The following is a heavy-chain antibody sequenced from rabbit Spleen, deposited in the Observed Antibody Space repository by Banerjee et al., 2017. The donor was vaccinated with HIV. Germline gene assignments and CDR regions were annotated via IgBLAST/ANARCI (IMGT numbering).Heavy chain of an antibody. CDR1: GFSFSNKAV. J-gene: IGHJ6*01. V-gene: IGHV1S45*01. CDR2: INAVTGKA. Sequence: QEQLVESGGGLVKPGASLTLTCKASGFSFSNKAVMCWVRQGPGEGLEWIACINAVTGKAVYAGWAKGPFPFPKTPSATVTLEMTRLAAGDTAPLFRAGDLDGGIGWNFCWWGPGTLVTVS. D-gene: IGHD1-1*01. CDR3: AGDLDGGIGWNFCW.